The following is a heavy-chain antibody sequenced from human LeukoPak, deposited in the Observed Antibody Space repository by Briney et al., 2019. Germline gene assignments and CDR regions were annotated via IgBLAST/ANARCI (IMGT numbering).Heavy chain of an antibody. V-gene: IGHV2-5*02. CDR1: GFSLSTSGVG. J-gene: IGHJ4*02. CDR3: AHFVFGNYPFDY. Sequence: NVSGPTLVNPTQTLTLTCTFSGFSLSTSGVGVGWIRQPPGKALECLALIYWDDDMGYSPSLKSRLTITRDTSRNQVVLTMTNMDPVGTATYYCAHFVFGNYPFDYWGQGTLVTVSS. D-gene: IGHD1-7*01. CDR2: IYWDDDM.